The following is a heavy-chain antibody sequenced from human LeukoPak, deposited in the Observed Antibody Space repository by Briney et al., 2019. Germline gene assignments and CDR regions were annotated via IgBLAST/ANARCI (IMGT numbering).Heavy chain of an antibody. Sequence: PSETLSLTCTVPGGSISSYYWSWIRQPPGEGLEWSGNIFDSGSTNYNPSLTSRVTISVDTSKKQCSLKLSSVTAAETAFYYCARQSISGSSLSYFDYWGQGTLVNVSS. CDR3: ARQSISGSSLSYFDY. D-gene: IGHD3-22*01. V-gene: IGHV4-59*01. CDR2: IFDSGST. J-gene: IGHJ4*02. CDR1: GGSISSYY.